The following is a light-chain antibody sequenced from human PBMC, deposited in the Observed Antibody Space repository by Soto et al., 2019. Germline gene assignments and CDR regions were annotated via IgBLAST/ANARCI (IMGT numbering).Light chain of an antibody. Sequence: EIVLTQSPGTLSLSPGERATLSCRTSETISSTYLAWYQQTPGQAPRLLIHGTSSRASDIPDRFSGSGSGTDFTLTISRLEPEDFAAYFCQQYGRSPPTFGPGTKVDIK. CDR3: QQYGRSPPT. V-gene: IGKV3-20*01. CDR2: GTS. CDR1: ETISSTY. J-gene: IGKJ2*01.